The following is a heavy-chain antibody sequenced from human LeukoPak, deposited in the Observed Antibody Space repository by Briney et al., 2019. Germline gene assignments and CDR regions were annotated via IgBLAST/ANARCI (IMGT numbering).Heavy chain of an antibody. Sequence: GGSLRLSCAASVFTLSSYSMQWVRQALSKGREWVAVISYDGSNKYYADSVKGRFTISRDNSKNTLYLQMNSLRAEDTAVYYCARELNELQWLGYWGQGTLVTVSS. V-gene: IGHV3-30-3*01. CDR2: ISYDGSNK. D-gene: IGHD3-22*01. CDR1: VFTLSSYS. J-gene: IGHJ4*02. CDR3: ARELNELQWLGY.